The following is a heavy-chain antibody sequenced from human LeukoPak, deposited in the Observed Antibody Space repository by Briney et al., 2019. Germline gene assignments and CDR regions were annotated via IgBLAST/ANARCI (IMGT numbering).Heavy chain of an antibody. CDR3: ARDNYSNSSYGMDV. J-gene: IGHJ6*02. D-gene: IGHD4-11*01. CDR1: GASLRGSY. V-gene: IGHV4-34*01. Sequence: SETLSLTCAVQGASLRGSYWSWIRQPPGKGLQWIGQIDHSGSTHSIPSLKSRVTISLDTSQSQVSLKLSSVTAADTAVYYCARDNYSNSSYGMDVWGQGTTVTVSS. CDR2: IDHSGST.